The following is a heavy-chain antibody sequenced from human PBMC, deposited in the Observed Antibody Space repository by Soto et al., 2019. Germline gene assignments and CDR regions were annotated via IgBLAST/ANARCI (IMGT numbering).Heavy chain of an antibody. D-gene: IGHD2-8*02. V-gene: IGHV1-69*01. CDR2: IIPIFGTA. Sequence: QVQLVQSGAEVKKPGSSVKVSCKASGGTFSSYSINWVRQAPGQGLEWMGEIIPIFGTANYAQKFQGRVTITADESTSTASMELSSLRSEDTAVYYWAIAGGRHSGGIDYWGPGTRVSVSS. J-gene: IGHJ4*02. CDR1: GGTFSSYS. CDR3: AIAGGRHSGGIDY.